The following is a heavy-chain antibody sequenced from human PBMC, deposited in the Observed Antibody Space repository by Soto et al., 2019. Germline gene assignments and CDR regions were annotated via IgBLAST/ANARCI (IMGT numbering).Heavy chain of an antibody. V-gene: IGHV1-46*01. CDR1: GYIFVNYG. D-gene: IGHD3-3*01. CDR3: AISYDSPGGP. J-gene: IGHJ5*02. CDR2: INPSGGYT. Sequence: ASVKVSCKASGYIFVNYGIAWVRQAPGQGLEWLGIINPSGGYTNYAQRFLGRFTISRDNAKNSLYLQMNNLRVEDTAVYYCAISYDSPGGPWGQGTLVTVSS.